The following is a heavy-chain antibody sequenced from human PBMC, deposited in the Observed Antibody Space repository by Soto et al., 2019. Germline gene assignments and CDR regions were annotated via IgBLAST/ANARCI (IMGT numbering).Heavy chain of an antibody. Sequence: GGSLRLSCAASGFTFSSYAMSWVRQAPGKGLEWVSAISGSGGSTYYADSVKGRFTISRDNSKNTLYLQMNSLRAEDTAVYYCAKDLSPVSVATIFDYWGQGTLVTVSS. CDR2: ISGSGGST. V-gene: IGHV3-23*01. CDR1: GFTFSSYA. CDR3: AKDLSPVSVATIFDY. J-gene: IGHJ4*02. D-gene: IGHD5-12*01.